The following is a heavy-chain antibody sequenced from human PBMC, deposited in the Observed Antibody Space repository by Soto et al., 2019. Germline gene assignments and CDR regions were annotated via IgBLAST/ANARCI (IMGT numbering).Heavy chain of an antibody. Sequence: QVQLQESGPGLVKPSQTLSLTCTVSGGSISSGGYYWSWIRQHPGKGLEWIGYIYYSGSTYYNPSPXGXXTISVATSKNQFSLKLSSVTAAATAVYYCARNPTVWGQGTLVTVSS. CDR1: GGSISSGGYY. CDR2: IYYSGST. V-gene: IGHV4-31*03. CDR3: ARNPTV. D-gene: IGHD4-17*01. J-gene: IGHJ4*02.